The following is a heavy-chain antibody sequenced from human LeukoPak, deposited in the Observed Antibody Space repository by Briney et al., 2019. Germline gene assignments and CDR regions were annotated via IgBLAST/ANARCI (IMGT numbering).Heavy chain of an antibody. J-gene: IGHJ6*03. V-gene: IGHV3-48*03. CDR1: GFTFSSYE. CDR3: ARSYYYDRGMDV. D-gene: IGHD3-22*01. Sequence: PGGSLRLSCAASGFTFSSYEMNWVRQAPGKGRECVSYISSSGSTIYYADSVKGRFTISRDNAKNSLYLQMNSLRAEDTAVYYCARSYYYDRGMDVWGKGTTVTVSS. CDR2: ISSSGSTI.